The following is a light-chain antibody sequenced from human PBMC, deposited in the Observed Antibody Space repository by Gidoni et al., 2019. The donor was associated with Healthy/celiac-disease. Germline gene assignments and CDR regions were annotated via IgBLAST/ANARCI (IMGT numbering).Light chain of an antibody. CDR1: QSISSY. CDR3: QQSYSTPPT. V-gene: IGKV1-39*01. Sequence: DIQMNQSPSSLSASVGDRVTLTCRASQSISSYLNWYQQKPGKAPKLLIYAASSLQSGVPSRFSGSGSGTDFTLTISSLQPEDFATYYWQQSYSTPPTFGGGTKVEIK. CDR2: AAS. J-gene: IGKJ4*01.